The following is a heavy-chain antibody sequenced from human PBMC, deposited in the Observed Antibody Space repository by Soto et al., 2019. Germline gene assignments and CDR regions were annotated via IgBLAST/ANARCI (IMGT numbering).Heavy chain of an antibody. CDR1: GFTFSDYH. V-gene: IGHV3-11*01. Sequence: QVQLVESGGGLVKPGGSLRLSCAASGFTFSDYHMSWIRQAPGKGLEWVSYIESRGRTISYADSVKGRFTISRDNAKNSVFLQMNSLRADDTAVYYCVRQAARNYFDFWCQGTLLTVSS. D-gene: IGHD6-6*01. CDR3: VRQAARNYFDF. J-gene: IGHJ4*02. CDR2: IESRGRTI.